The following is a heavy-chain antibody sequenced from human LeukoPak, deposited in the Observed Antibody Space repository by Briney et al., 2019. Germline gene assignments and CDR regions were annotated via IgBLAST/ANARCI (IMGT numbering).Heavy chain of an antibody. CDR2: IYHSGST. Sequence: SETLSLTCAVSGGSISSGGYSWSWIRQPPGKGLEWIGYIYHSGSTYYNPSLKSRVTISVDRSKNQFSLKLSSVTAADTAVYYCARANSSGWYSYFDYWGQGTLVTVSS. D-gene: IGHD6-19*01. V-gene: IGHV4-30-2*01. CDR3: ARANSSGWYSYFDY. J-gene: IGHJ4*02. CDR1: GGSISSGGYS.